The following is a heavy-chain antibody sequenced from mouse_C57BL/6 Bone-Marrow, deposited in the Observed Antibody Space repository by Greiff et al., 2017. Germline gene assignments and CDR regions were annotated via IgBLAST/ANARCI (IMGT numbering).Heavy chain of an antibody. D-gene: IGHD1-1*01. V-gene: IGHV1-42*01. Sequence: EVQRVESGPELVKPGASVKISCKASGYSFTGYYMNWVKQSPEKSLEWIGEINPSTGGTTYNQKFKAKATLTVDKSSSTAYMQLKSLTSEDSAVYYCAHYYGSSYGRYFDVWGTGTTVTVSS. CDR1: GYSFTGYY. CDR3: AHYYGSSYGRYFDV. J-gene: IGHJ1*03. CDR2: INPSTGGT.